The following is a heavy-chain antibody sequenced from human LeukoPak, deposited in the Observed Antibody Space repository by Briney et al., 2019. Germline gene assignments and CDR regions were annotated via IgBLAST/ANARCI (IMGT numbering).Heavy chain of an antibody. CDR3: ARISSGCFDY. CDR2: ISSSGSTI. V-gene: IGHV3-48*03. Sequence: GGSLRLSCVASGFTFSSYEMNWVRQAPGKGLEWVSYISSSGSTIYYADSVKGRFTISRDNAKNSLYLQMNSLRAEDTAVYYCARISSGCFDYWGQGTLVTVSS. J-gene: IGHJ4*02. D-gene: IGHD6-19*01. CDR1: GFTFSSYE.